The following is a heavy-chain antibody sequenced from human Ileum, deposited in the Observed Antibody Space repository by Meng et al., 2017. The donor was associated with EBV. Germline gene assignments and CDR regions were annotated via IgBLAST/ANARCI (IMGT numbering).Heavy chain of an antibody. J-gene: IGHJ4*02. D-gene: IGHD4-17*01. V-gene: IGHV4-4*02. CDR2: IYHSGST. CDR1: GDSISSNNW. CDR3: ASGRDYAWHS. Sequence: QVQLQGSGPGRVTPSGTLSLPCAVSGDSISSNNWWSWVRQPPGKGLEWIGEIYHSGSTNYNPSFKSRVTMSVDKSKNQISLNLSSVTAADTAVYYCASGRDYAWHSWGRGTLVTVSS.